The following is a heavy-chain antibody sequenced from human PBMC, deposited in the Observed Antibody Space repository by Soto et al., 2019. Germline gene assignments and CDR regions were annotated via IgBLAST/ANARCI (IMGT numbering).Heavy chain of an antibody. J-gene: IGHJ4*02. CDR2: ISYDGSNK. V-gene: IGHV3-30-3*01. CDR3: ARERGDGDNYFDY. Sequence: QVQLVESGGGVVQPGRSLRLSCAASGFTFSSYAMHWVRQAPGKGLEWVAVISYDGSNKYYADSVKGRFTISRDNSKNTLYLQMNSLRAEDTAVYYCARERGDGDNYFDYWGQGTLVTVSS. D-gene: IGHD4-17*01. CDR1: GFTFSSYA.